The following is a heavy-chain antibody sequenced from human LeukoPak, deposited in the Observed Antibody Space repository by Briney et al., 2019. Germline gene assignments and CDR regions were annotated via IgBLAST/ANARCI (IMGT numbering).Heavy chain of an antibody. J-gene: IGHJ4*02. CDR2: MHYRGTT. Sequence: SETLSLTCTVSGVSISSSNNFWGWIRQPPGKGLEWIGSMHYRGTTYYIPSPKSRVTISVDTSKNQFSLKLSSVTAADTAVYYCVRHEEEDGYNAKTFDFWGQGTLVTVSS. V-gene: IGHV4-39*01. CDR1: GVSISSSNNF. CDR3: VRHEEEDGYNAKTFDF. D-gene: IGHD5-24*01.